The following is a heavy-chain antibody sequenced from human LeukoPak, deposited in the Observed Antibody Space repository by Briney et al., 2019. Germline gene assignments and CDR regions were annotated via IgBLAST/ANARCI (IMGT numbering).Heavy chain of an antibody. CDR3: ANLRGSGSSYFDS. J-gene: IGHJ4*02. CDR2: ISASGIGT. D-gene: IGHD3-10*01. Sequence: GGSLRLSCAASGFTFSTYVMSWVRQAPGKGMEWVSTISASGIGTYYADSVKGRFTVSRDNSKNTLYLQMNSLRAEDTAVYFCANLRGSGSSYFDSWGQGTLVTVSS. V-gene: IGHV3-23*01. CDR1: GFTFSTYV.